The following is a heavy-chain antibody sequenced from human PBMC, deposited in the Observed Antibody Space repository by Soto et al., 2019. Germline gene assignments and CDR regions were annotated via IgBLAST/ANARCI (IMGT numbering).Heavy chain of an antibody. CDR2: ISYDGSNK. CDR3: AKDWSTVPHHQGPNWYFDL. CDR1: GFTFSSYG. Sequence: QVQLVESGGGVVQPGRSLRLSCAASGFTFSSYGMHWVRQAPGKGLEWVAVISYDGSNKYYADSVKGRFTISRDNSKNTLYLQMNSLRAEDTAVYYCAKDWSTVPHHQGPNWYFDLWGRGTLVTVSS. J-gene: IGHJ2*01. V-gene: IGHV3-30*18. D-gene: IGHD4-17*01.